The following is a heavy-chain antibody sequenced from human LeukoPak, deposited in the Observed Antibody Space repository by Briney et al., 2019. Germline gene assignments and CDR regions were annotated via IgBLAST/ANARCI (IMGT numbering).Heavy chain of an antibody. CDR2: ISGSGGST. D-gene: IGHD3-10*01. V-gene: IGHV3-23*01. J-gene: IGHJ3*02. Sequence: PGGSLRLSCAASGFTFSGSATHWVRQAPGKGLEWVSAISGSGGSTYYADSVEGRFTISRDNSKNTLYLQMNSLRAEDSAVYYCASFSGSYAFDIWGQGTMVTVSS. CDR1: GFTFSGSA. CDR3: ASFSGSYAFDI.